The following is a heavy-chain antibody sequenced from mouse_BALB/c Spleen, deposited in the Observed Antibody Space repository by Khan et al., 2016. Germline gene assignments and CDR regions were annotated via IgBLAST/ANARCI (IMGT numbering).Heavy chain of an antibody. CDR1: GFTFNTYA. CDR3: VREGGGSWFAY. V-gene: IGHV10-3*03. CDR2: IRSKSNNYAT. J-gene: IGHJ3*01. Sequence: EVQLVESGGGLVQPKGSLKLSCAASGFTFNTYAMHWVCQAPGKGLEWVARIRSKSNNYATYYADSVKDRFTISRDDSQSMLYLQMNNLKTEDTATYYCVREGGGSWFAYWGQGTLVTVSA.